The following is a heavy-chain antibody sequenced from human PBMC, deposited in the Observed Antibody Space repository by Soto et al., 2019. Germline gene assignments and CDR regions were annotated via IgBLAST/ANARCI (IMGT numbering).Heavy chain of an antibody. CDR2: ISGSGGST. CDR1: GFTFSSYA. Sequence: GGSLRLSCAASGFTFSSYAMSWVRQAPGKGLEWVSAISGSGGSTYYADSVKGRFTISRDNSKNTLYLQMNSLRAEDTAVYYCAKEISPQYSSGWYWIFDAFDIWGQGTMVTVSS. V-gene: IGHV3-23*01. D-gene: IGHD6-19*01. CDR3: AKEISPQYSSGWYWIFDAFDI. J-gene: IGHJ3*02.